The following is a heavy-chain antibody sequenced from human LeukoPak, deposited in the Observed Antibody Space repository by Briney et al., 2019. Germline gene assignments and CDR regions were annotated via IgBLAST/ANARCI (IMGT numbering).Heavy chain of an antibody. D-gene: IGHD2-2*01. Sequence: SVKVSCKASGGTFSSYAISWVRQGPGQGLEWMGRIIPILGIANYAQKFQGRVTITADKSTSTAYMELSSLRSEDTAVYYCARDKGDSRKIVVVPAARFDPWGQGTLVTVSS. CDR2: IIPILGIA. CDR3: ARDKGDSRKIVVVPAARFDP. CDR1: GGTFSSYA. V-gene: IGHV1-69*04. J-gene: IGHJ5*02.